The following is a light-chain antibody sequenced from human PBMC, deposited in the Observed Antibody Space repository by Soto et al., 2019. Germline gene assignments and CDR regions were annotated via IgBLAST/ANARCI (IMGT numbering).Light chain of an antibody. V-gene: IGKV3-20*01. CDR1: QSVSSSY. J-gene: IGKJ2*01. Sequence: EIVLTQSPGTLSLSPGERATLSCRASQSVSSSYLAWYQQKPGQAPRLLIYGASSWATGIPDWDSGSGYGTDFTLTISRLEPEDFAVYYCQQYGSSLYMYTFGQGTKLEIK. CDR2: GAS. CDR3: QQYGSSLYMYT.